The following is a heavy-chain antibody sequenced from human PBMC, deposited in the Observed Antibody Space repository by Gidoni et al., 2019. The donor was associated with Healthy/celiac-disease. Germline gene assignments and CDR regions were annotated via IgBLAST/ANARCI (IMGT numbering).Heavy chain of an antibody. CDR3: ARDLSHYGDYWFDP. Sequence: QVQLVESGGGVVQPGRSLRLSCAASGFTFSSYGMHWVRQAPGKGLEWVAVIWYDGNNKYYADSVKGRFTISRDNSKNTLYLQMNSLRAEDTAVYYCARDLSHYGDYWFDPWGQGTLVTVSS. D-gene: IGHD4-17*01. V-gene: IGHV3-33*01. CDR1: GFTFSSYG. J-gene: IGHJ5*02. CDR2: IWYDGNNK.